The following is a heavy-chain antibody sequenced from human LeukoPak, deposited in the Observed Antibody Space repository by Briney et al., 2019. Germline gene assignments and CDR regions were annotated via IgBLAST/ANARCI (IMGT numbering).Heavy chain of an antibody. V-gene: IGHV4-39*07. CDR2: IYYSGST. J-gene: IGHJ4*02. Sequence: PSETLSLTCTVSGGSISSSSYYWGWIRQPPGKGLEWIGSIYYSGSTYYNPSLKSRVTISVDTSKNQFSLKLSSVTAADTAVYYCARDVSRSRVVDKGWYGVIDYWGQGTLVTVSS. CDR3: ARDVSRSRVVDKGWYGVIDY. CDR1: GGSISSSSYY. D-gene: IGHD6-19*01.